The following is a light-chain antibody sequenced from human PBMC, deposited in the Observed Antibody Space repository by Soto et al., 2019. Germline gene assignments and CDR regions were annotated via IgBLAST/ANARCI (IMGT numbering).Light chain of an antibody. CDR2: KVS. J-gene: IGLJ1*01. CDR1: SSDVGHNKY. V-gene: IGLV2-14*01. CDR3: TSSTSDSLYV. Sequence: QAVVTQPASVSGSPGQSITISCTGTSSDVGHNKYVSWYQQYPGKVPKLLINKVSNRPSGVSNRFSGSKSGNTASLTISGLLAEDEADYFCTSSTSDSLYVFGTGTKVTVL.